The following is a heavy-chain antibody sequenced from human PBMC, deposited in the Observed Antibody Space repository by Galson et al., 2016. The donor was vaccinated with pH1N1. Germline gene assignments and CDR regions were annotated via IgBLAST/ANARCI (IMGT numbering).Heavy chain of an antibody. V-gene: IGHV4-38-2*01. Sequence: SETLSLTCAVSGYSISGGHYWGWIRQPPGKGLEWIGSIFHSGTTYYNPSLKSRITISLDTSKNQFSLQLNSVTAADTAVYYCATYIVATMFDVFDIWGQGTMITVSS. CDR3: ATYIVATMFDVFDI. CDR1: GYSISGGHY. J-gene: IGHJ3*02. CDR2: IFHSGTT. D-gene: IGHD5-12*01.